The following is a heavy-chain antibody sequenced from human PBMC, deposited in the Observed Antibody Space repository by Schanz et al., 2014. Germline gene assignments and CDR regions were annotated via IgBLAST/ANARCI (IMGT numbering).Heavy chain of an antibody. J-gene: IGHJ3*01. CDR2: ITDTSDST. V-gene: IGHV3-23*04. D-gene: IGHD3-10*01. Sequence: EKLVESGGGLVQPGGSLRLSCAASGFTFRLYAMTWVRQAPGKGLEWVSSITDTSDSTYYADSVKGRFSISRDNGETSVYLQINSLRVEDTAVYYCARDRGFMVTHNDALDLWGQGTMVSVSS. CDR3: ARDRGFMVTHNDALDL. CDR1: GFTFRLYA.